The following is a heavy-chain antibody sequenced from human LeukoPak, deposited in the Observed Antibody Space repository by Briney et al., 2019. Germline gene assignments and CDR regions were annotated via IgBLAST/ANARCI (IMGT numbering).Heavy chain of an antibody. CDR1: GYTFTSYG. CDR3: ARGDLGYCSGGSCYPADY. D-gene: IGHD2-15*01. CDR2: ISAYNGNT. Sequence: ASVKVSCKASGYTFTSYGISWVRQAPGQGLEWMGWISAYNGNTNYAQKLQGRVTMTTDTSTSTAYMELRSLRSDDTAVYYCARGDLGYCSGGSCYPADYWGQGTLVTVSS. J-gene: IGHJ4*02. V-gene: IGHV1-18*01.